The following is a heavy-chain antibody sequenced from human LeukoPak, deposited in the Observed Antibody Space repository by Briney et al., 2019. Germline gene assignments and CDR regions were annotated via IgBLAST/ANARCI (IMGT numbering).Heavy chain of an antibody. Sequence: GGSLRLSCAASGFTFSSYGMHWVRQAPGKGLEWVAFIPYDGSNKYYADSVKGRFTISRDNSKNTLYLQMNSLRAEDTAVYYCARREVYFDYWGQGTLVTVSS. CDR1: GFTFSSYG. D-gene: IGHD1-14*01. V-gene: IGHV3-30*02. CDR2: IPYDGSNK. CDR3: ARREVYFDY. J-gene: IGHJ4*02.